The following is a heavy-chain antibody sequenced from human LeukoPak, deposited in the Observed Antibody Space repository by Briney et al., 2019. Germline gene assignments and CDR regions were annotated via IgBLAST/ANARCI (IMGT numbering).Heavy chain of an antibody. J-gene: IGHJ6*02. D-gene: IGHD6-13*01. CDR3: TKEIIPAAGTSPYYSYGMDV. CDR2: ISFDGSDK. V-gene: IGHV3-30*18. Sequence: GGSLRLSCAASGFTFSSYGMHWVRQAPGKGLEWVAVISFDGSDKYYADSVKGRFTISRDNSKNTLYLQMNSLRAEDTAVYYCTKEIIPAAGTSPYYSYGMDVWGQGTTVTVSS. CDR1: GFTFSSYG.